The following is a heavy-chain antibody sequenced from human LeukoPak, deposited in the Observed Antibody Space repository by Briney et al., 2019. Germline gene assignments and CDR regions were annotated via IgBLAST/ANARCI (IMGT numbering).Heavy chain of an antibody. Sequence: GGSLRLSCAASGFIFSNYWMTWVRQAPGKGLEWVANIKRDGSDKYFVDSVRGRFTVSRDNAKNSLYLQMNSLRDEDTAVYYCARNPAGIGDYLGQGTLVTVSS. CDR3: ARNPAGIGDY. D-gene: IGHD1-26*01. CDR1: GFIFSNYW. J-gene: IGHJ4*02. V-gene: IGHV3-7*02. CDR2: IKRDGSDK.